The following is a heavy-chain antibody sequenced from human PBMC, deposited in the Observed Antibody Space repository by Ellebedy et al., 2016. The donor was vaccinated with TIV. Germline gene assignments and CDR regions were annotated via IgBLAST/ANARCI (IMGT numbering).Heavy chain of an antibody. J-gene: IGHJ5*02. D-gene: IGHD3-10*01. CDR1: GGSISSYY. CDR2: IYYSGST. Sequence: MPSETLSLTCTVSGGSISSYYWTWIRQPPGKGLEWIGYIYYSGSTNYNPSLKSRVTISVDTSKNQFSLKLSYVTAADTAVYYCARHIRITMVRGVITNWFDPWGQGTLVTVSS. V-gene: IGHV4-59*08. CDR3: ARHIRITMVRGVITNWFDP.